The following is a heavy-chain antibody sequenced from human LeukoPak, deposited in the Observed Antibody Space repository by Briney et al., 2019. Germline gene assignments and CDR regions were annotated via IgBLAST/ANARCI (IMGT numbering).Heavy chain of an antibody. Sequence: GGSLRLSCVVSGFTFNNYAMAWVRQAPGKGLEWVSVISYDGNNKYYADSVKGRFTISRDTSKNTLYLQMDSLGAEDTAMYFCTRDGTSYYYNNCAYHGLFDFWGQGSLVTVSS. J-gene: IGHJ4*02. CDR3: TRDGTSYYYNNCAYHGLFDF. D-gene: IGHD3-22*01. V-gene: IGHV3-30*04. CDR2: ISYDGNNK. CDR1: GFTFNNYA.